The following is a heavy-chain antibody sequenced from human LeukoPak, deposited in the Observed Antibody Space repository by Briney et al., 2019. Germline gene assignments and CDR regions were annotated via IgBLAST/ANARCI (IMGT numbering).Heavy chain of an antibody. CDR3: ARAVTQWLDRHDAFDM. D-gene: IGHD6-19*01. V-gene: IGHV3-48*04. J-gene: IGHJ3*02. CDR1: GFIFSAYC. Sequence: GGSLRPSCAASGFIFSAYCMTWVGQAPGKEREGISYFGISGSTIYYADSVKGRFTISRDNAKNSLYLQMDSLRAEDTAVYYCARAVTQWLDRHDAFDMWGQGTMVTVSS. CDR2: FGISGSTI.